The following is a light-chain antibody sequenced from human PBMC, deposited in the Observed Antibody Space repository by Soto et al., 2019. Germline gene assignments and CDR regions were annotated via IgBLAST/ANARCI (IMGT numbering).Light chain of an antibody. J-gene: IGKJ1*01. Sequence: IVMTQSPGTLSLSAGDRATLSCRASQSITTHLAWYQQRPGQAPRLLIYHSSTRATGVPTRFSGSGSGTEFTLSITSLQPDDFATYYCQQCFWHWTFGQGTKVDIK. CDR3: QQCFWHWT. CDR1: QSITTH. CDR2: HSS. V-gene: IGKV3-15*01.